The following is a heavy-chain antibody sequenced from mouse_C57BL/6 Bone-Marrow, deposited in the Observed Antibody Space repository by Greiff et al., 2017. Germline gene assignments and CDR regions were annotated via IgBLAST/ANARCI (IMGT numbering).Heavy chain of an antibody. CDR2: IYPRSGNT. CDR3: ARTGSYYFDY. Sequence: QVHVKQSGAELARPGASVKLSCKASGYTFTSSGISWVKQRTGQGLEWIGEIYPRSGNTYYNEKFKGKATLTADKSSSTAYMELRSLTSEDSAVYFCARTGSYYFDYWGQGTTLTVSS. J-gene: IGHJ2*01. CDR1: GYTFTSSG. V-gene: IGHV1-81*01.